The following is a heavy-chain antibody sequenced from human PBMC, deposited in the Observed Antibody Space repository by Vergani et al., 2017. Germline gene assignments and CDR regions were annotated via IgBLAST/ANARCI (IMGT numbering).Heavy chain of an antibody. CDR2: ISSSSSYI. D-gene: IGHD1-26*01. CDR1: GFTFSSCS. J-gene: IGHJ6*03. Sequence: DVQLVESGGGLVKPGGSLRLSCAASGFTFSSCSMKGVRQAPGKGLEGVSSISSSSSYIYYADSVKGRFTISRDNAKNSLYLQMNSLRAEDTAVYYCARQTALKYSGSYNTPSDYYDYYIACWGKGTTVTVSS. V-gene: IGHV3-21*01. CDR3: ARQTALKYSGSYNTPSDYYDYYIAC.